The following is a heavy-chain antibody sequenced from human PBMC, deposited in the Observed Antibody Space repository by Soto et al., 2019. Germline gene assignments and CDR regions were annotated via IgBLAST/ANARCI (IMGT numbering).Heavy chain of an antibody. Sequence: GGSLRLSCAASGFTFSDYYMNWIRQAPGKGLEWVSYISPSSSYTNYADSVKGRFTISRDNAKNSLYLQMNSLRAEDTAVYYCARDLNDYGGNSGALDSWGQGTLVTVSS. D-gene: IGHD4-17*01. J-gene: IGHJ4*02. CDR2: ISPSSSYT. CDR3: ARDLNDYGGNSGALDS. V-gene: IGHV3-11*06. CDR1: GFTFSDYY.